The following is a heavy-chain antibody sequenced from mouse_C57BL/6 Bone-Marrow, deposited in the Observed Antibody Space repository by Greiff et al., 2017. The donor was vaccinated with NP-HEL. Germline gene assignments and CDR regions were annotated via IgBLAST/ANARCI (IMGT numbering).Heavy chain of an antibody. CDR2: INSDGGST. D-gene: IGHD4-1*01. Sequence: VQLQQSGGGLVQPGESLKLSCESNEYEFPSHDMSWVRKTPEKRLELVAAINSDGGSTYYPDTMERRFIISRDNTKKTLYLQMSRLRSEDTALYYCSPWDAKDYWGQGTTLTVSS. CDR3: SPWDAKDY. CDR1: EYEFPSHD. J-gene: IGHJ2*01. V-gene: IGHV5-2*01.